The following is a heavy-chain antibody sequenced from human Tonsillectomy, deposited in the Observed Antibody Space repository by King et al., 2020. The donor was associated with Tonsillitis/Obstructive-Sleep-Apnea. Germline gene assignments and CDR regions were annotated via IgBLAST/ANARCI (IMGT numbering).Heavy chain of an antibody. J-gene: IGHJ3*02. CDR2: IVVGSGNT. Sequence: QLVQSGPEVKKPGTSVKVSCKASGFTFTSSAVQWVRQARGQRLEWIGWIVVGSGNTNYAQKFQERVTITRDMSTSTAYMELSSLRSEDTAVYYCAADPPIIHAFDIWGQGTMVTVSS. D-gene: IGHD3-10*01. CDR1: GFTFTSSA. V-gene: IGHV1-58*01. CDR3: AADPPIIHAFDI.